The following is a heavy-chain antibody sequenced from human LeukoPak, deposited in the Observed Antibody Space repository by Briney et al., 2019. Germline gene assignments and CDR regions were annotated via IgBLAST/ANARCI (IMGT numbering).Heavy chain of an antibody. J-gene: IGHJ3*02. D-gene: IGHD1-26*01. CDR2: ISHSSSGT. V-gene: IGHV3-23*01. CDR1: GFTFSNYA. Sequence: GGSLRLSCAGSGFTFSNYAMSWVRQAPGKGLEWVSAISHSSSGTYYVDSVKGRFTISRDNSKNTLYMQMNSLRAEDTAVYYCAKSLLTTASGTGRAFDIWGQGTMVTVSA. CDR3: AKSLLTTASGTGRAFDI.